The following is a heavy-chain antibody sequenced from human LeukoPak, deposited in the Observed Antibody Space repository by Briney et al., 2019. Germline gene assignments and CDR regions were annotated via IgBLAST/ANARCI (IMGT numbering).Heavy chain of an antibody. CDR1: GGTFSSYA. CDR2: IVPIFGTA. CDR3: ARDPLIAVAGTNRDYYYYYYMDV. D-gene: IGHD6-19*01. J-gene: IGHJ6*03. Sequence: SVKVSCKASGGTFSSYAISWVRQAPGQGLEWMGGIVPIFGTANYAQKFQGRVTITADKSTSTAYMELSSLRSEDTAVYYCARDPLIAVAGTNRDYYYYYYMDVWGKGTTVTVSS. V-gene: IGHV1-69*06.